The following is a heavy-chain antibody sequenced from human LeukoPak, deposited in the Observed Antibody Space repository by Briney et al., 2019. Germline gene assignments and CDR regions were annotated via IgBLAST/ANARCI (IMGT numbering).Heavy chain of an antibody. CDR1: GYSISSCYC. J-gene: IGHJ3*02. CDR2: IYHCGGT. Sequence: PAEPLSLTCAVSGYSISSCYCWGWIRQPPGRALECIGSIYHCGGTYYNTSLKSRVTISVDTSKHQFSLKLSSVTDADTAVHYCARDRSRIVVVPAAMNDAFDIWGQGTMVTVSS. CDR3: ARDRSRIVVVPAAMNDAFDI. D-gene: IGHD2-2*01. V-gene: IGHV4-38-2*02.